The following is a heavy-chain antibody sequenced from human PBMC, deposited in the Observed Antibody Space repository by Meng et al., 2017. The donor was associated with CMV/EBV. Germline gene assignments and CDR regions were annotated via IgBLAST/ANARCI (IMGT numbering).Heavy chain of an antibody. J-gene: IGHJ4*02. CDR2: ISWDGGST. D-gene: IGHD6-19*01. Sequence: GESLKISCAASGFTFDDYTMHWVRQAPGKGLEWVSLISWDGGSTYYADSVKGRFTISRDNSKNSLYLQMNSLRTEDTALYYCAKDIGYSSGWPLDYWGQGTLVTVSS. CDR3: AKDIGYSSGWPLDY. CDR1: GFTFDDYT. V-gene: IGHV3-43*01.